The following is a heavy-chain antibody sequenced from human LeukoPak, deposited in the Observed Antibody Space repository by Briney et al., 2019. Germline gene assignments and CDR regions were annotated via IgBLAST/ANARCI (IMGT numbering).Heavy chain of an antibody. J-gene: IGHJ4*02. CDR1: GGSLRSDY. V-gene: IGHV4-59*08. CDR3: ARYISSGLYY. D-gene: IGHD6-6*01. CDR2: VHHSGTT. Sequence: SETLSLTCSVSGGSLRSDYWSWIRQPPGKGLEWIGYVHHSGTTSYNPSLKSRVTIAVDTSKNQVSLKLSYVNAADTAVYYCARYISSGLYYWGQGTLVTVSS.